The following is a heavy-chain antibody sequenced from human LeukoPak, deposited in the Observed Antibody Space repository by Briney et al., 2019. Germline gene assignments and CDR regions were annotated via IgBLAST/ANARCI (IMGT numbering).Heavy chain of an antibody. CDR3: ASRDKGYYYGMDV. V-gene: IGHV3-66*01. CDR2: LYSGGST. CDR1: GFTVSSNY. J-gene: IGHJ6*02. Sequence: GGSLRLSCAASGFTVSSNYMSWVRQAPGKGLVWVSPLYSGGSTYYADSVKGRFSISRDNSKNTLYLQMNSLRAEDTAVYYCASRDKGYYYGMDVWGQGTTVTVSS. D-gene: IGHD5-24*01.